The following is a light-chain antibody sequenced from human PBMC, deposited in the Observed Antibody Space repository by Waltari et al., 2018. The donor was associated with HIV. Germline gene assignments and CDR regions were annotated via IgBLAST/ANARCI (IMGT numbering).Light chain of an antibody. CDR3: QQFFSFPRT. CDR1: PRVLSSSNNKNH. CDR2: WAS. V-gene: IGKV4-1*01. Sequence: DIVMTQSPDSLAVPLGGRATITCKSSPRVLSSSNNKNHLAWYQQKPGQPPKLLFYWASIREVGVPDRFTGSGSGTIFNLTVSSLQADDVAVYYCQQFFSFPRTFGQGTKVEI. J-gene: IGKJ1*01.